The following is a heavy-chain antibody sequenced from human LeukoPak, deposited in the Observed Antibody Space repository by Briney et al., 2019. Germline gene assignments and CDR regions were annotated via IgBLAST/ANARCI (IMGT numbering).Heavy chain of an antibody. CDR3: ARDAYGDYNWFDP. Sequence: APVKPSGSPSGYTFSAYYMHWVRQSPGQGLEWMGWIRPYTGGTNYEHKFQGRVTMTRDTSIRTAYMELSRLRSDDTAVYYCARDAYGDYNWFDPWGQGALVTVSS. D-gene: IGHD4-17*01. CDR2: IRPYTGGT. J-gene: IGHJ5*02. CDR1: GYTFSAYY. V-gene: IGHV1-2*07.